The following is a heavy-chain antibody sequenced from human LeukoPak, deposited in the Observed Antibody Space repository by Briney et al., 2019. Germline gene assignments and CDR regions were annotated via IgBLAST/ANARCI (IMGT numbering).Heavy chain of an antibody. Sequence: GGSLRLSCAASGFTFSSYWMSWVRQAPGKGLEWVANIKQDGSEKYYVDSVKGRFTISRDNAKNSLYLQMNSPRADDTAVYYCARDLWFGEYNQLYYFDYWGQGTLVTVSS. V-gene: IGHV3-7*01. J-gene: IGHJ4*02. CDR3: ARDLWFGEYNQLYYFDY. D-gene: IGHD3-10*01. CDR2: IKQDGSEK. CDR1: GFTFSSYW.